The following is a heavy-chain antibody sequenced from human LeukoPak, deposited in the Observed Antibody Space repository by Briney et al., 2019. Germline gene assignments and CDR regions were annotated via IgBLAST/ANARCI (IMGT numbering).Heavy chain of an antibody. V-gene: IGHV3-30-3*01. J-gene: IGHJ6*04. CDR2: ISYDGSNK. D-gene: IGHD2-2*01. Sequence: GASLRLSCAASGFTFSSYDMHWVRQAPGQGLEWVGVISYDGSNKYYADSVQGRFTMSRDTSTNTLYMQMNSLRAEDTAVYYCARPGYCSSTSCYRPYYSSGMDVWGEGATVTVSS. CDR1: GFTFSSYD. CDR3: ARPGYCSSTSCYRPYYSSGMDV.